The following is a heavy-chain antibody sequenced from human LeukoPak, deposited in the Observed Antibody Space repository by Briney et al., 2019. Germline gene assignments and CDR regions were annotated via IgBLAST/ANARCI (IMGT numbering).Heavy chain of an antibody. CDR1: GGSFSGYY. J-gene: IGHJ5*02. Sequence: SETLSLTCAVYGGSFSGYYWSWIRQPPGKGLEWIGEINHSGSTNYNPSLKSRVTISVDTSKNQFSLKLSSVTAADTAVYYCAPRSTVESDNWFDPWGQGTLVTVSS. CDR2: INHSGST. D-gene: IGHD4-23*01. CDR3: APRSTVESDNWFDP. V-gene: IGHV4-34*01.